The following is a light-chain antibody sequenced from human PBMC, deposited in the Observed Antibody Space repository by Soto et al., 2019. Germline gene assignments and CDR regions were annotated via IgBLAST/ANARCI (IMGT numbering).Light chain of an antibody. CDR3: HQFSLYWS. CDR1: QDINRW. Sequence: DIQMTQSPSTLSASVGDRVTITCRASQDINRWLAWYQQKPGKAPKILIYNADTLESGVPSRFIGSGYATEFIRNISSLQPDDFATYYCHQFSLYWSVGHGPQVHIQ. CDR2: NAD. V-gene: IGKV1-5*01. J-gene: IGKJ1*01.